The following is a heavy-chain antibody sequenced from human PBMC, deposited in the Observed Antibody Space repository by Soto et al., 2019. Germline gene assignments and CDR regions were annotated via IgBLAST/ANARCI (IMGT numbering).Heavy chain of an antibody. V-gene: IGHV1-18*01. J-gene: IGHJ4*02. CDR2: INTHNGNT. Sequence: ASVKVSCKASGYTFTSYAIHWVRQAPGEGLEWLGWINTHNGNTNYAQNLQGRVFMTADTSTNTAYMELRSLRSDDTAVYYCARDAAVGLFDYWGQGTLVTVSS. CDR1: GYTFTSYA. CDR3: ARDAAVGLFDY. D-gene: IGHD1-26*01.